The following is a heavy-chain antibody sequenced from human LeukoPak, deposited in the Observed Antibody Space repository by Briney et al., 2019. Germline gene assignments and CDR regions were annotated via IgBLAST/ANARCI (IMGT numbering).Heavy chain of an antibody. CDR3: AKGWGKQVDWFDP. CDR1: GGSFSGYY. D-gene: IGHD3-16*01. CDR2: INHSGST. J-gene: IGHJ5*02. V-gene: IGHV4-34*01. Sequence: SETLSLTCAVYGGSFSGYYWSWIRQPPGRGLEWIGEINHSGSTNYNPSLKSRVTISGDTSKNQISLRLTSVTASDTAVYFCAKGWGKQVDWFDPWGQGTLVAVSS.